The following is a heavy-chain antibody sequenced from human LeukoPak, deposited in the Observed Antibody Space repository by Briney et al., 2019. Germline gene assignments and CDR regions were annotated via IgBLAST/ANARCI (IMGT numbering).Heavy chain of an antibody. V-gene: IGHV3-7*04. D-gene: IGHD3-22*01. Sequence: GGSLRLSCVASGFTFSSYWMSWVRQAPGKGLEWVANIKQDGDEKYYVDSVKGRFTISRDNAKTSLYLKMNSLRAEDTAVYYCARGRTYYYSSGYWKYWGQGTLVTVSS. CDR2: IKQDGDEK. CDR3: ARGRTYYYSSGYWKY. J-gene: IGHJ4*02. CDR1: GFTFSSYW.